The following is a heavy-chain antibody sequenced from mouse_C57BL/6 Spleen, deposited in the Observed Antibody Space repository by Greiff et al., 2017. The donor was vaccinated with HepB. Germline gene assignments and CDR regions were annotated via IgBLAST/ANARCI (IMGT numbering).Heavy chain of an antibody. V-gene: IGHV1-81*01. D-gene: IGHD3-2*02. CDR3: ARGSSGYVFDY. CDR2: IYPRSGNT. CDR1: GYTFTSYG. J-gene: IGHJ2*01. Sequence: VQLQESGAELARPGASVKLSCKASGYTFTSYGISWVKQRTGQGLEWIGEIYPRSGNTYYNEKFKGKATLTADKSSSTAYLELRSLTSEDSAVYFCARGSSGYVFDYWGQGTTLTVSS.